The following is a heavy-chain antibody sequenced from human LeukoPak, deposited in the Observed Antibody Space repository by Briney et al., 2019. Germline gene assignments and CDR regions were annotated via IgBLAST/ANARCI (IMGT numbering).Heavy chain of an antibody. Sequence: PSETLSLTCTVSGGSISSGGYYWSWIRQPPGKGLEWIGYIYYSGSTYYNPSLKSRVTISVDTSKNQFSLKLSSVTAADTAVYYCAREDCSGGSCYGYWGQGTLVTVSS. CDR1: GGSISSGGYY. CDR2: IYYSGST. D-gene: IGHD2-15*01. V-gene: IGHV4-30-4*01. J-gene: IGHJ4*02. CDR3: AREDCSGGSCYGY.